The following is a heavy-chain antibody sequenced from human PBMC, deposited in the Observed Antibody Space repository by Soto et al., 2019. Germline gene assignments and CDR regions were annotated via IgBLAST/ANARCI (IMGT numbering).Heavy chain of an antibody. CDR2: INHRGST. D-gene: IGHD6-19*01. J-gene: IGHJ4*02. Sequence: SETLSLTCAVYGGSFSGYYWSWIRQPPGKGLEWIGEINHRGSTKYNASLKSRVTISADTSKNQFSLKVGSVTAAATAVYYCARSRYADSSGYYYWGQGTLVTVSS. CDR1: GGSFSGYY. V-gene: IGHV4-34*01. CDR3: ARSRYADSSGYYY.